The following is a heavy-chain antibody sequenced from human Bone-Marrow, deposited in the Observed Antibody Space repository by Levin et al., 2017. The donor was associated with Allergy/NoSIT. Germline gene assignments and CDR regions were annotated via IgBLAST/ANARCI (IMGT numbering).Heavy chain of an antibody. J-gene: IGHJ4*02. Sequence: TSETLSLTCTVSGGSISSGGCYWSWIRQHPGKGLEWIGHIYYSGSTYYNPSLKSRVTISADTSKNQFSLNLSSVTSADTAVFYCARVVSWAFDYWGQGTLVTVSS. D-gene: IGHD7-27*01. V-gene: IGHV4-31*03. CDR3: ARVVSWAFDY. CDR1: GGSISSGGCY. CDR2: IYYSGST.